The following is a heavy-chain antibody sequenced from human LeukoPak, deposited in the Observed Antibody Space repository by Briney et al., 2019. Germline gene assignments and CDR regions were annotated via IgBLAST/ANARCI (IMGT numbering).Heavy chain of an antibody. Sequence: SETLSLTCTVSGGSISSYYWSWIRQPPGKGLEWIGYIYYSGSTNYNPSPKSRVTISVDTSKNQFSLKLSSVTAADTAVYYCARDSGRGWYGTIDAFDIWGQGTMVTVSS. V-gene: IGHV4-59*01. CDR2: IYYSGST. D-gene: IGHD6-19*01. J-gene: IGHJ3*02. CDR1: GGSISSYY. CDR3: ARDSGRGWYGTIDAFDI.